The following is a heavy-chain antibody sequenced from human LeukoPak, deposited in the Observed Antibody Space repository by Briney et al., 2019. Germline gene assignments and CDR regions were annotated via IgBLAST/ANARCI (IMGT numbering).Heavy chain of an antibody. J-gene: IGHJ4*02. D-gene: IGHD3-16*02. V-gene: IGHV3-23*01. CDR2: ISGSGGST. CDR3: AKDRGYDYVWGSYRPWGAFDY. Sequence: PGGSLRLSCAASGFTFSSYSMNWVRQAPGKGLEWVSAISGSGGSTYYADSVKGRFTISRDNSKNTLYLQMNSLRAEDTAVYYCAKDRGYDYVWGSYRPWGAFDYWGQGTLVTVSS. CDR1: GFTFSSYS.